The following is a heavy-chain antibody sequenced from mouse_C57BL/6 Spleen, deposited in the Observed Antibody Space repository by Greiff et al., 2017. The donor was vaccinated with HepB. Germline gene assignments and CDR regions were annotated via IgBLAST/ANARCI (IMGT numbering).Heavy chain of an antibody. J-gene: IGHJ2*01. V-gene: IGHV5-4*01. Sequence: EVHLVESGGGLVKPGGSLKLSCAASGFTFSSYAMSWVRQTPEKRLEWVATISDGGSYTYYPDNVKGRFTISRDNAKNNLYLQMSHLKSEDTAMYYCARERVVESLFDYWGQGTTLTVSS. CDR1: GFTFSSYA. CDR3: ARERVVESLFDY. D-gene: IGHD1-1*01. CDR2: ISDGGSYT.